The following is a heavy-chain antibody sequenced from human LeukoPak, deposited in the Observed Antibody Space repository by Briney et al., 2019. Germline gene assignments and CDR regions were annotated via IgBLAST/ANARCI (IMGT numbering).Heavy chain of an antibody. Sequence: GSLRLSCAASGFTVSSNYMSWVRQAPGKGLEWVSIIYSGGSTYYADSVKGRFTISRHNSKNTLYLQMNSLRAEDTAVYYCAREVGGSAFDIWGQGTMVTVSS. CDR3: AREVGGSAFDI. CDR1: GFTVSSNY. CDR2: IYSGGST. J-gene: IGHJ3*02. V-gene: IGHV3-53*04. D-gene: IGHD3-16*01.